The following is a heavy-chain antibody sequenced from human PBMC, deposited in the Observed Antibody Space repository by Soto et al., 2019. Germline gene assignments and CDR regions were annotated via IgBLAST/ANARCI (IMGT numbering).Heavy chain of an antibody. CDR2: INPSGGST. D-gene: IGHD5-12*01. Sequence: QVQLVQSGAEVKKPGASVKVSCKASGYTFTSYYMHWVRQAPGQGLEWMGIINPSGGSTSYAQKFQGRVTMTRDTSTSTVYMELSSLRSEDTAVYYCATGTHGYNPYYYYGMDVWGQGTTVTVSS. CDR3: ATGTHGYNPYYYYGMDV. J-gene: IGHJ6*02. V-gene: IGHV1-46*01. CDR1: GYTFTSYY.